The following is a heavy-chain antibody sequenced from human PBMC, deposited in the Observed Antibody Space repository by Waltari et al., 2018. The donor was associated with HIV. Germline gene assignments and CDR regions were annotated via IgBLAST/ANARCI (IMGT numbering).Heavy chain of an antibody. Sequence: EVQLVQSGAEVKKPGESLKISCKGSGYSFTNYWIAWVRQMPGKGLGWMVSREKGDYDTGDRPSCQGQVTIAAEKSISTAYVQGSSRKASDTAMYYCATHWMTTVTPWDNWFDPWGQGTLVTVSS. CDR1: GYSFTNYW. D-gene: IGHD4-17*01. CDR2: REKGDYDT. J-gene: IGHJ5*02. CDR3: ATHWMTTVTPWDNWFDP. V-gene: IGHV5-51*03.